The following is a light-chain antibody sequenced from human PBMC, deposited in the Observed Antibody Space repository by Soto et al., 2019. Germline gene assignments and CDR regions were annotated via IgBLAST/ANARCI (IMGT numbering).Light chain of an antibody. Sequence: EIVLAQSPLSLPVTPGEPASISCRSSEGLLHSNGYNYVDWYLQKPGQSPQVXIYLVSNRASGVPERFSGSGSGTDFTLKISRVEAEDVGIYYCMQALQNPLTFGQGTRLEIK. V-gene: IGKV2-28*01. CDR2: LVS. J-gene: IGKJ5*01. CDR1: EGLLHSNGYNY. CDR3: MQALQNPLT.